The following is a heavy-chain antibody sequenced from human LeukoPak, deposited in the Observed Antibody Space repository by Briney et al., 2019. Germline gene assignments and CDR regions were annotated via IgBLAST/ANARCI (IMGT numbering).Heavy chain of an antibody. CDR3: ARDSTYYLRYGYFDS. Sequence: GGSLRLSCAASGFTFSSYAMSWVRQAPGKGLEWVSAISGSGGSTYYAGSVKGRFTISRNNANNSVSLQMNNLRAEDTAVYYCARDSTYYLRYGYFDSWGQGILVTVSS. CDR1: GFTFSSYA. CDR2: ISGSGGST. J-gene: IGHJ4*02. D-gene: IGHD3-22*01. V-gene: IGHV3-23*01.